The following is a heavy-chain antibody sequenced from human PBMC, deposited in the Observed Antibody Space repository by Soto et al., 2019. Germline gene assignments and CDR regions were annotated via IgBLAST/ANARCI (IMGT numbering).Heavy chain of an antibody. Sequence: SETLSLTCTVSCGSISSTTSYWGWIRQPPGKGLEWIATIYFSGSTYYNPSLKNRVNISVDTSKNQFSLRLTSVTAADTAVYYCARHGPSIVITTPIDHWGQGTLVTVSS. CDR1: CGSISSTTSY. CDR2: IYFSGST. J-gene: IGHJ4*02. D-gene: IGHD2-8*01. V-gene: IGHV4-39*01. CDR3: ARHGPSIVITTPIDH.